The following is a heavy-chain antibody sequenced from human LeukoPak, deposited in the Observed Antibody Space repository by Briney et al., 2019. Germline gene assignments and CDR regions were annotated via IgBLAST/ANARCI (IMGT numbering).Heavy chain of an antibody. CDR2: IIPIFGTA. J-gene: IGHJ5*02. V-gene: IGHV1-69*05. D-gene: IGHD3-22*01. Sequence: ASVKVSCKASGGTFSSYAISWVRQAPGQGLEWMGGIIPIFGTANYAQKFQGRVTITTDESTSTAYMELSSLRSEDTAVYYRARGLYDSSGYRFDPWGQGTLVTVSS. CDR3: ARGLYDSSGYRFDP. CDR1: GGTFSSYA.